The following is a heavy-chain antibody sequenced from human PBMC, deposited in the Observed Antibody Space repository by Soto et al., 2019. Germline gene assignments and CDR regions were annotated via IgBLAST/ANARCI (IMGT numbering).Heavy chain of an antibody. V-gene: IGHV1-8*01. CDR3: ARESSPTVRAFDY. CDR2: MNPNSGNT. CDR1: GYTFTSYD. Sequence: ASVKVSCKASGYTFTSYDLNWVRQATGQGLEWMGWMNPNSGNTGHAQKFQGRVTMTRNTSISTVYMELSSLTSGDMAVYYCARESSPTVRAFDYWGQGTLVTVSS. D-gene: IGHD3-10*02. J-gene: IGHJ4*02.